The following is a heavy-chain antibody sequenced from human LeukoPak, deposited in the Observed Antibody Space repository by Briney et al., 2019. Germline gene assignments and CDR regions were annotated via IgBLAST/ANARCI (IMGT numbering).Heavy chain of an antibody. D-gene: IGHD2-15*01. CDR2: ISGCGGST. V-gene: IGHV3-23*01. Sequence: GGSLRLSCAASGFTFSSYAMSWVRQAPGKGLEWVSAISGCGGSTYYADSVKGRFTISRDNSKNTLYLQMNSLRAEDTAVYYCAKRRGWVVAATHPFDYWGQGTLVTVSS. J-gene: IGHJ4*02. CDR3: AKRRGWVVAATHPFDY. CDR1: GFTFSSYA.